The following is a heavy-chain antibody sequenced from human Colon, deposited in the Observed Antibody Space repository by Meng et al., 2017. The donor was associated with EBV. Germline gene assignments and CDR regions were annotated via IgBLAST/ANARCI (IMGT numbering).Heavy chain of an antibody. CDR2: IYHSGST. J-gene: IGHJ4*02. D-gene: IGHD2-21*02. V-gene: IGHV4-4*02. Sequence: QVQLREAPPGSGKPSGTLSLTCPCSCCSLSSRSWWSWARQPPGKGPEWIGEIYHSGSTNYNPSLKSRVTISVDESKNQFSLRLSSVTAADTAVYYCARVGAYCGGDCYHPRWGQGTLVTVSS. CDR3: ARVGAYCGGDCYHPR. CDR1: CCSLSSRSW.